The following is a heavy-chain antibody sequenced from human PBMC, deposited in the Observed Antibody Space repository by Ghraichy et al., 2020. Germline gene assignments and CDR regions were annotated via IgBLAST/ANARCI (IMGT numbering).Heavy chain of an antibody. D-gene: IGHD6-19*01. Sequence: GGSLRLSCAASGFTFSSYGMHWVRQAPGKGLEWVAVIWYDGSNKYYADSVKGRFTISRDNSKNTLYLQMNSLRAEDTAVYYCARDLMPWLVPDYWGQGTLVTVSS. CDR3: ARDLMPWLVPDY. CDR1: GFTFSSYG. V-gene: IGHV3-33*01. CDR2: IWYDGSNK. J-gene: IGHJ4*02.